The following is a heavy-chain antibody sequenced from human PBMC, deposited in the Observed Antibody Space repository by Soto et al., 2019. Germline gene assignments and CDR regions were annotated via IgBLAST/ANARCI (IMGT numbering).Heavy chain of an antibody. CDR2: LNTYNGNT. CDR3: ARDALYSTSGDRRFDP. V-gene: IGHV1-18*01. CDR1: GYTFNSYG. Sequence: QVQLVQSGGEVKKPGASVRVSCKASGYTFNSYGISCVRQAPGQGLEWMGWLNTYNGNTNYAQKFQGRVSMTTDTSTSTAYLELRSLGSDDTAVYYCARDALYSTSGDRRFDPWGQGTLVTVSS. J-gene: IGHJ5*02. D-gene: IGHD6-6*01.